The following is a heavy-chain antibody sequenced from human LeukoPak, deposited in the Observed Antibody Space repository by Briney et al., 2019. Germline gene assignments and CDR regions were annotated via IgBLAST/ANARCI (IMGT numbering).Heavy chain of an antibody. CDR2: ISSSSSYI. J-gene: IGHJ4*02. Sequence: GGSLRPSCAASGFTFSSYSMNWVRQAPGKGLEWVSSISSSSSYIYYADSVKGRFTISRDNAKNSLYLQMNSLRAEDTAVYYCAREGGSIELDPDYWGQGTLVTVSS. CDR3: AREGGSIELDPDY. V-gene: IGHV3-21*01. CDR1: GFTFSSYS. D-gene: IGHD2-15*01.